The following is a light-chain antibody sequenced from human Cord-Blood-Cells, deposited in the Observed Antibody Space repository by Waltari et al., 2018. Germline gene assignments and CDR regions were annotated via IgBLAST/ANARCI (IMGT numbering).Light chain of an antibody. CDR3: AAWDDSLNGRV. Sequence: QSALTQPASVSGSPGQSITISCTGTSSDVGGYNYVSWYQQHPGKAPKLMIYDVSKRPSGVSNRFSGSKSGPSASLAISGLQSEDEADYYCAAWDDSLNGRVFGGGTKLTVL. J-gene: IGLJ3*02. V-gene: IGLV2-14*01. CDR2: DVS. CDR1: SSDVGGYNY.